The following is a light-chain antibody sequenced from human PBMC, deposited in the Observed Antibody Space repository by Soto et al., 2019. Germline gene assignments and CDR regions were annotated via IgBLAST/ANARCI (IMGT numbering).Light chain of an antibody. CDR2: KAS. CDR1: QSISSW. J-gene: IGKJ4*01. V-gene: IGKV1-5*03. Sequence: DIQMTQSPSTLSASVGDRVTITCRASQSISSWLAWYQQKPGKAPKLLIYKASSLESGVPSRFSGNGSGTEFTLTISSLQPDDFATYYCQQYNSYPLTFGGGTKVEIK. CDR3: QQYNSYPLT.